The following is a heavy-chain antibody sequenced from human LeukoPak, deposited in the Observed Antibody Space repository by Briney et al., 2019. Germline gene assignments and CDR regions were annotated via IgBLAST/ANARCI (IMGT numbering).Heavy chain of an antibody. Sequence: SETLSLTCTVSGGSISSSSYYWGWIRQPPGKGLEWIGSIYYSGSTYYNPSLKSRVTISVDTSKNQFSLKLSSVTAADTATYYCARHVKYGSAYYEDYWGQGTLVTVSS. CDR1: GGSISSSSYY. CDR3: ARHVKYGSAYYEDY. D-gene: IGHD3-10*01. J-gene: IGHJ4*02. CDR2: IYYSGST. V-gene: IGHV4-39*01.